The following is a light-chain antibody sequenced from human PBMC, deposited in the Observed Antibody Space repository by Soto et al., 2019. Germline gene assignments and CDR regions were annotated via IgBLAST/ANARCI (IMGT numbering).Light chain of an antibody. CDR1: QDISNY. Sequence: DIQMTQSPSSLSASVGDRVTITCQASQDISNYLNWYQQKPGEAPKLLIYAASSLQSGVPSRFSGSGSGTDFTLTISSLQPEDFATYYCQQSYSTPITFGQGTRLEIK. CDR3: QQSYSTPIT. V-gene: IGKV1-39*01. J-gene: IGKJ5*01. CDR2: AAS.